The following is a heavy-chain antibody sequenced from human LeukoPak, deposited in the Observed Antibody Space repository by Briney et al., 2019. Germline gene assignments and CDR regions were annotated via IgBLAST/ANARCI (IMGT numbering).Heavy chain of an antibody. CDR2: ISGSGGST. Sequence: GGSLRLSCAASGFTFSSYAMSWVRQAPGKGLEWVSAISGSGGSTYYADSVKGRFTISRDNSKNTLYLQVNSLRAEDTAVYYCAKPPSRGPYDSSGYFDYWGQGTLVTVSS. J-gene: IGHJ4*02. CDR1: GFTFSSYA. CDR3: AKPPSRGPYDSSGYFDY. D-gene: IGHD3-22*01. V-gene: IGHV3-23*01.